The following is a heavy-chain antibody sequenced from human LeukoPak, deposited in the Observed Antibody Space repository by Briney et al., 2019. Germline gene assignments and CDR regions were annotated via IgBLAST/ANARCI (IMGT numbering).Heavy chain of an antibody. Sequence: GGSLRLSCAASGFTFSSYAMSWVRQAPGKGLEWVSAISGSGGSTYYADSVKGRFTISRDNSKNTLCLQMNSLRAEDTAVYYCAKFLPTHIVVANYYFDHWGQGTLVTVPS. CDR1: GFTFSSYA. CDR2: ISGSGGST. D-gene: IGHD2-21*01. V-gene: IGHV3-23*01. J-gene: IGHJ4*02. CDR3: AKFLPTHIVVANYYFDH.